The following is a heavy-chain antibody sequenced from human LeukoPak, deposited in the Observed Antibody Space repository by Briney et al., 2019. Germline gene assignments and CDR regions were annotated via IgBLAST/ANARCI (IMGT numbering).Heavy chain of an antibody. Sequence: PPETLSLTCAVYGGSFSGYYWSWIRQPPGKGLEWIGEINHSGSTNYNPSFKSRVTISVDTSKNQFSLKLSSVTAADTAVYYCARTNGDYWGQGTLVTVSS. J-gene: IGHJ4*02. V-gene: IGHV4-34*01. CDR1: GGSFSGYY. D-gene: IGHD1-1*01. CDR3: ARTNGDY. CDR2: INHSGST.